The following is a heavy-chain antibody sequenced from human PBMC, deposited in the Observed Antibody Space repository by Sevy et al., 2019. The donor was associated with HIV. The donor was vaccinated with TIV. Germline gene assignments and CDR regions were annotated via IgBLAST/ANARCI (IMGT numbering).Heavy chain of an antibody. J-gene: IGHJ5*02. CDR3: ARDPKYPVAGTVDGFHWFDP. Sequence: GGSLRLSCAASGFTFSSYSMNWVRQAPGKGLEWVSSISSSSSYIYYANSVKGRFTISRDNAKNSLYLQMNSLRAEDTAVYYCARDPKYPVAGTVDGFHWFDPWGQGTLVIVSS. D-gene: IGHD6-19*01. V-gene: IGHV3-21*01. CDR1: GFTFSSYS. CDR2: ISSSSSYI.